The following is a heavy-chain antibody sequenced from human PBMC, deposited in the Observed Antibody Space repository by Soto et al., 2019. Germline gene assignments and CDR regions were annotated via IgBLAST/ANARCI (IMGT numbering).Heavy chain of an antibody. CDR2: TYYRSKWYN. CDR3: AREVSSVRGSYYYYGMDV. V-gene: IGHV6-1*01. D-gene: IGHD6-25*01. Sequence: SQTLSLTCAISGDSVSSNSAARNWIRQSPSRGLEWLGRTYYRSKWYNDYAVSVKSRITINPDTSKNQFSLQLNSVTPEDTAVYYCAREVSSVRGSYYYYGMDVWGQGTLVTVSS. CDR1: GDSVSSNSAA. J-gene: IGHJ6*02.